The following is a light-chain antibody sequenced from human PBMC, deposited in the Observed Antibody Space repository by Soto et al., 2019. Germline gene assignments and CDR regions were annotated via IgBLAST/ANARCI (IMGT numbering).Light chain of an antibody. CDR3: CSYGGSRAV. CDR2: EVS. V-gene: IGLV2-23*02. Sequence: QSALTQPASVSGSPGQSVTISCTGTSSDVGSHNLVSWYQQHPGQAPKLMIYEVSKRPLGVSDRFSASKSGNTASLTISGLQAEDEADYYCCSYGGSRAVFGGGTQLTVL. CDR1: SSDVGSHNL. J-gene: IGLJ7*01.